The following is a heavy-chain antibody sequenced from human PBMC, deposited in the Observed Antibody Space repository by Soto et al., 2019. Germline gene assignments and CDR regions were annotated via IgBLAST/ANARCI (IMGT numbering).Heavy chain of an antibody. Sequence: QVPLVQSGAEVKKPGASVKVSCKASGYTFTSYGISWVRQAPGQGLEWMGWISAYNGNTNYAQKLQGRVTMTTDTSTSTAYMELPSRRPDDTAVYYSAREGFVYVDDFWSGYYGTNWFDPWGQGTLVTVSS. D-gene: IGHD3-3*01. CDR1: GYTFTSYG. CDR2: ISAYNGNT. CDR3: AREGFVYVDDFWSGYYGTNWFDP. J-gene: IGHJ5*02. V-gene: IGHV1-18*01.